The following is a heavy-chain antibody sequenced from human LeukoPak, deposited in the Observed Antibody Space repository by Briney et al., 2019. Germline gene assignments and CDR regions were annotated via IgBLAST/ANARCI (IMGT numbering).Heavy chain of an antibody. V-gene: IGHV3-21*06. D-gene: IGHD1-26*01. CDR2: ITSSSSHI. CDR3: ARDLTQWGEFDH. J-gene: IGHJ4*02. Sequence: GGSLRLSCAASGFTFSSYSMNWVRQAPGKGLEWVSCITSSSSHIYYADSVKGRFTISRDNAKNSLYLQMNSLRAEDTAVYYCARDLTQWGEFDHWGQGTLVTVSS. CDR1: GFTFSSYS.